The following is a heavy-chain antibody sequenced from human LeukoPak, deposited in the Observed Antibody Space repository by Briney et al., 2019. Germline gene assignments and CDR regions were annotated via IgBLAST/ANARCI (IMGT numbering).Heavy chain of an antibody. CDR3: AREGSGWYIDY. CDR1: GFTFSTYW. Sequence: GGSLRLSCAASGFTFSTYWMNWVRQAPGKGLVWVSRIRSDGTNTNYADSVKGRFTISRDNAENTLYLQMNGLRAEDTAVYYCAREGSGWYIDYWGQGILVTVSS. J-gene: IGHJ4*02. V-gene: IGHV3-74*01. D-gene: IGHD6-19*01. CDR2: IRSDGTNT.